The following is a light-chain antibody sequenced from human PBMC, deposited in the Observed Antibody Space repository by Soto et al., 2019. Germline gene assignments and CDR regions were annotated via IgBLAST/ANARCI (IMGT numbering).Light chain of an antibody. J-gene: IGLJ1*01. CDR2: GNS. CDR3: QSYDSSLSGSGV. Sequence: QSVLTQPPSVSGAPGQRVTISCTGSSSNIGAGYDVHWYQQLPGTAPKLLIYGNSNRPSGVPDRFSGSKSGTSASLAITGLQAEDEADYYYQSYDSSLSGSGVFGTETKLTVL. CDR1: SSNIGAGYD. V-gene: IGLV1-40*01.